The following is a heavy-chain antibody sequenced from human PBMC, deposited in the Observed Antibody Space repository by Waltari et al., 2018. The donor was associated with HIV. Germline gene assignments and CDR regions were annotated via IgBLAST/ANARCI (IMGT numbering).Heavy chain of an antibody. V-gene: IGHV3-7*01. CDR2: INQDGSDK. J-gene: IGHJ4*02. D-gene: IGHD7-27*01. Sequence: EVQLVESGGGLVQPGGSLRLSCEASGIIFSNYWMSWVRQAPGKGLEWVAKINQDGSDKYYVESVKGRFTISRDNVKKSLYLQMNSLRAEDTALYYCARDYTGLGIDYWGQGTLVTVSS. CDR3: ARDYTGLGIDY. CDR1: GIIFSNYW.